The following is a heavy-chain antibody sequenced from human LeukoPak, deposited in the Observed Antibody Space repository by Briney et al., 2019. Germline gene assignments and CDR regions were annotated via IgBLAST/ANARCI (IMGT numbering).Heavy chain of an antibody. D-gene: IGHD3-22*01. V-gene: IGHV4-38-2*02. CDR1: GYSISSGYY. Sequence: PSETLSLTCTVSGYSISSGYYWGWIRQPPGKGLEWIGNIYQTGSTYYNPSLKSRVTISLDTSKNQFSLKLSSVTAADTAVYYCARLSGYLFDYWGQGTLVTVSS. CDR2: IYQTGST. CDR3: ARLSGYLFDY. J-gene: IGHJ4*02.